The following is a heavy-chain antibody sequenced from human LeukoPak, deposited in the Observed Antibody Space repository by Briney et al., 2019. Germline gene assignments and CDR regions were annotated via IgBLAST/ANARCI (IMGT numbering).Heavy chain of an antibody. CDR1: GGSFSGYY. Sequence: SETLSLTCAVYGGSFSGYYWSWIRQPPGKGLEWIGEINRSGSTNYNPSLKSRVTISVDTSKNQFSLKLSSVTAADTAVYYCADSSGYYPYWGQGTLVTVSS. D-gene: IGHD3-22*01. V-gene: IGHV4-34*01. J-gene: IGHJ4*02. CDR2: INRSGST. CDR3: ADSSGYYPY.